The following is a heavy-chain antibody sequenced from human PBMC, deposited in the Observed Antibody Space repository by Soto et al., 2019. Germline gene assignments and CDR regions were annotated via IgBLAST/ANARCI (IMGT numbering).Heavy chain of an antibody. CDR3: ARRTDAYTWAHY. V-gene: IGHV3-74*01. CDR1: GFMFSSHW. J-gene: IGHJ4*02. D-gene: IGHD2-2*01. Sequence: EVQLVESGGGLVQPGGSLRLSCAASGFMFSSHWMHWVRQAPGKGLVWVSRISADGSNTNYADSVKGRFTISRDNARNTLFLQMNSLTAEDPAGYYCARRTDAYTWAHYWGQGTLVTVSS. CDR2: ISADGSNT.